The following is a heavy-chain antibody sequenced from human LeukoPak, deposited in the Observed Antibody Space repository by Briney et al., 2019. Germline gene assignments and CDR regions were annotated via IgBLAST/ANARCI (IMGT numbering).Heavy chain of an antibody. CDR2: IHPGTGDT. CDR3: ASYASGYNWLRV. J-gene: IGHJ4*02. V-gene: IGHV1-2*02. CDR1: GHTFTTYY. Sequence: ASVKVSCKASGHTFTTYYIHWVRQAPGQGLEWMGWIHPGTGDTNYAQKFQDRVTVTRDMSIATAYMDLIRLTSDDTAVYYCASYASGYNWLRVWGQGTLVTVSS. D-gene: IGHD1-1*01.